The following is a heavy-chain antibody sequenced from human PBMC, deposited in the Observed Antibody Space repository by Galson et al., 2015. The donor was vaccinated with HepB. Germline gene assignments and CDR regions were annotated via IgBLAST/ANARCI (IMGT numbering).Heavy chain of an antibody. CDR3: TTGIAVAGTNN. CDR2: IKSKTDGGTT. V-gene: IGHV3-15*01. Sequence: SLRLSCAASGFTFSNAWMSWVRQAPGKGLEWVGRIKSKTDGGTTDYAAPVKGRFTISRADSKNTLYLQMNSLKTEDTAVYYCTTGIAVAGTNNWGQGTLVTVSS. D-gene: IGHD6-19*01. J-gene: IGHJ4*02. CDR1: GFTFSNAW.